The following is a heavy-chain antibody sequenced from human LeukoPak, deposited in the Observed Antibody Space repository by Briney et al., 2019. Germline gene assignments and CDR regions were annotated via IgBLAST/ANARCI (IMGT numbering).Heavy chain of an antibody. D-gene: IGHD6-19*01. CDR3: ARDGYNSGWYYFDY. V-gene: IGHV3-7*01. J-gene: IGHJ4*02. CDR1: GFTFSSYW. CDR2: IKQDGSEK. Sequence: GGSLRLSCAASGFTFSSYWMSWVRQAPGKGLERVANIKQDGSEKYYVDSVKGRFTISRDNAKNSLYLQMNSLRAEDTAVYYCARDGYNSGWYYFDYWGQGTLVTVSS.